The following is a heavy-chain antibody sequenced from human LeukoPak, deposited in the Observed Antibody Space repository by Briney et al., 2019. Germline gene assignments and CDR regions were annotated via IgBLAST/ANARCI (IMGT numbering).Heavy chain of an antibody. CDR1: GFTFSSYG. CDR3: ARRGYDSSGSPSAFDI. Sequence: GRSLRLSCAASGFTFSSYGMHWVRQAPGQGLEWMGIINPSGGSTSYAQKFQGRVTMTRDTSTSTVYMELSSLRSEDTAVYYCARRGYDSSGSPSAFDIWGQGTMVTVSS. V-gene: IGHV1-46*01. CDR2: INPSGGST. J-gene: IGHJ3*02. D-gene: IGHD3-22*01.